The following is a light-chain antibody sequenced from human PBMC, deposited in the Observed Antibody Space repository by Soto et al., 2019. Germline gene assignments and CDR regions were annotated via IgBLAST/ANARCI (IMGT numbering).Light chain of an antibody. V-gene: IGKV3D-15*01. Sequence: EIVMTQSPATLSVSPGERATLSCRASQSVGGNLAWYQQKPGQAPRLLMYGAFTRATGIPARFTGSGYGTEFTLPISSLQSEDFAVYYCQQYNNWPPLTFGGGTKVEIK. CDR2: GAF. CDR1: QSVGGN. CDR3: QQYNNWPPLT. J-gene: IGKJ4*01.